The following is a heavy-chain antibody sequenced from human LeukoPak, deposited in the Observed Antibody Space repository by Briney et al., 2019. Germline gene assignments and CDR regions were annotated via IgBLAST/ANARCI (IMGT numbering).Heavy chain of an antibody. Sequence: QTGGSLRLSCEDSEFTFSSYWMHWVRQAPGKGLVWVSVIYSGGSTYYADSVKGRFTISRDNSKNTLYLQMNSLRAEDTAVYYCARSPIGWELLGAFDIWGQGTMVTVSS. CDR2: IYSGGST. J-gene: IGHJ3*02. V-gene: IGHV3-66*01. CDR3: ARSPIGWELLGAFDI. CDR1: EFTFSSYW. D-gene: IGHD1-26*01.